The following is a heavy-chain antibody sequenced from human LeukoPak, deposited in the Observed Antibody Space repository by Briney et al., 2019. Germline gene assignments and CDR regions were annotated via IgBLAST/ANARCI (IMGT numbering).Heavy chain of an antibody. V-gene: IGHV3-74*01. CDR1: GFTFSSYG. CDR3: ARDRSPGWFDP. Sequence: PGGSLGLPWAASGFTFSSYGRHWVRQAPGKGLVWVSRINGDGSSTSYADSVEGRFTISRDNAKNTLYLQLNSLRAEDTAVYYCARDRSPGWFDPWGQGTLVTVSS. J-gene: IGHJ5*02. CDR2: INGDGSST.